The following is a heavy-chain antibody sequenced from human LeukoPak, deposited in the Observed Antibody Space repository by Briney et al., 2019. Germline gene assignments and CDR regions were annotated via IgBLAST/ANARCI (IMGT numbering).Heavy chain of an antibody. J-gene: IGHJ4*02. CDR2: MHYSGSA. Sequence: SETLSLTCTVSGGSLTNYYWSWIRQPPGKGLEWSGYMHYSGSANYNPSLKSRVTILADTSKNQFSLKLSSVTAADTAVYYCTRRVYYSDSSGWYFDYWGQGTLVTVS. D-gene: IGHD3-22*01. CDR3: TRRVYYSDSSGWYFDY. V-gene: IGHV4-59*08. CDR1: GGSLTNYY.